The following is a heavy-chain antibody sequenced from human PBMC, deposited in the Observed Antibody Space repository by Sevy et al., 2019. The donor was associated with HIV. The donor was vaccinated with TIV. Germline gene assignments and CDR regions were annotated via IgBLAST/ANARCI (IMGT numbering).Heavy chain of an antibody. J-gene: IGHJ4*02. CDR1: GFTFSDYD. D-gene: IGHD4-17*01. CDR2: ISTDGSKK. V-gene: IGHV3-30*03. CDR3: ARDGDYGGIDY. Sequence: GGSLRLSCAVSGFTFSDYDVHWVRQAPGKGLEWVAVISTDGSKKYYARSAKGRFSISRDNSKNMLFLEMNSLRGDDTAVYYCARDGDYGGIDYWGQGTLVTVSS.